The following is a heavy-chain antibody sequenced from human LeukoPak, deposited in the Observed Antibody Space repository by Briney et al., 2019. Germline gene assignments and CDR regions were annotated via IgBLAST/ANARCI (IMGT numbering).Heavy chain of an antibody. V-gene: IGHV4-59*06. D-gene: IGHD3-16*02. Sequence: PSDTLSLTCTVSGGSISRYYWSWIRQPPGKGLEGIGYIYYSGSTYYNPSLKSRVTISVDTSKNQFSLKVSSVAAADTAVYYCARDETSRRGGVIAPGYWGQGTLVTVSS. CDR3: ARDETSRRGGVIAPGY. CDR1: GGSISRYY. CDR2: IYYSGST. J-gene: IGHJ4*02.